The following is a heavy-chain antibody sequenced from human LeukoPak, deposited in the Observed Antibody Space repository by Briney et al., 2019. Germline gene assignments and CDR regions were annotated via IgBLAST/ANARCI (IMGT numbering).Heavy chain of an antibody. J-gene: IGHJ3*02. D-gene: IGHD3-10*01. CDR1: GFTFDDYA. CDR2: ISWDGGST. Sequence: GGSLRLSCAASGFTFDDYAMHWVRQAPGKGLDWVSLISWDGGSTYYADSVKGRFTISRDNSKNSLYLQMNSLRAEDTALYYCAKDIRAGAYAFDIWGQGTMVTVSS. V-gene: IGHV3-43D*04. CDR3: AKDIRAGAYAFDI.